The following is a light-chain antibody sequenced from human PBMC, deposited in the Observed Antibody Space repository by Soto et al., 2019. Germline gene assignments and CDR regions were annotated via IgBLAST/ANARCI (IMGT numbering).Light chain of an antibody. CDR1: SSDVGGYNY. J-gene: IGLJ1*01. V-gene: IGLV2-8*01. CDR3: SSYGGSNIVGV. Sequence: QSALTQPPSASGSPGQSVTISCTGTSSDVGGYNYVSWYQQHPGKAPKLMIYEVSKRPSGVPDRFSGSKSGNTASLTVSGPQAEDEADYYCSSYGGSNIVGVFGTGTKLTVL. CDR2: EVS.